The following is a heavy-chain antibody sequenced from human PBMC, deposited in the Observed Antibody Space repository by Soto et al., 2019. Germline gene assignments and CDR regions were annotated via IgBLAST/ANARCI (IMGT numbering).Heavy chain of an antibody. CDR1: GFTVSSNY. Sequence: GGSLRLSCAASGFTVSSNYMSWVRQAPGKGLEWVSVIYSGGSTYYADSVKGRFTISRDNSKNTLYLQMNSLRAEDTAVYYCARDSGFVVVPAASDYWGQGTLVTVSS. CDR2: IYSGGST. J-gene: IGHJ4*02. D-gene: IGHD2-2*01. V-gene: IGHV3-53*01. CDR3: ARDSGFVVVPAASDY.